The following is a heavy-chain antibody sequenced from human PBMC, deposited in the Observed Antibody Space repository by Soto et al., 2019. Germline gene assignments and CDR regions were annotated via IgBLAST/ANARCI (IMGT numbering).Heavy chain of an antibody. CDR3: ARDSAVRPSSDIVVVPAAIPADYYYGMDV. Sequence: QVQLVQSGAEVKKPGSSVKVSCKASGGTFSSYAISWVRQAPGQGLEWMGGIIPIFGTANYAQKFQGRVTITADESTSTAYMELSSLRSEDTAVYYCARDSAVRPSSDIVVVPAAIPADYYYGMDVWGQGTTVTVSS. CDR1: GGTFSSYA. V-gene: IGHV1-69*01. J-gene: IGHJ6*02. D-gene: IGHD2-2*02. CDR2: IIPIFGTA.